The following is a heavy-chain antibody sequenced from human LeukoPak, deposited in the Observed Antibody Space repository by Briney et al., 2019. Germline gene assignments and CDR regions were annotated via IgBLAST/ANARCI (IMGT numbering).Heavy chain of an antibody. J-gene: IGHJ4*02. CDR2: IYYSGST. CDR3: ARDRSNWYSSGWLWDY. D-gene: IGHD6-19*01. V-gene: IGHV4-39*07. CDR1: GGSISSSSYY. Sequence: SETLSLTCTVSGGSISSSSYYWGWIRQPPGKGLEWIGSIYYSGSTYYNPSLKSRVTISVDTSKNQFSLKLSSVTAADTAVYYCARDRSNWYSSGWLWDYWGQGTLVTVSS.